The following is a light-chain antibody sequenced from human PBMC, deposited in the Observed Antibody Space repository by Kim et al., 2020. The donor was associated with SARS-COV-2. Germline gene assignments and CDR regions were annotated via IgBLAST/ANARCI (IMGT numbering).Light chain of an antibody. Sequence: QSALTQPASVSGSPGQSITISCTGTSSDVGGYNYVSWYQQHPGKAPKLMIYDVSKRPSGVSNRFSGSKSGNMASLTISGLQAEDEADYYCSSYTSSSTFYVFGTGTKVTVL. CDR2: DVS. CDR3: SSYTSSSTFYV. CDR1: SSDVGGYNY. V-gene: IGLV2-14*01. J-gene: IGLJ1*01.